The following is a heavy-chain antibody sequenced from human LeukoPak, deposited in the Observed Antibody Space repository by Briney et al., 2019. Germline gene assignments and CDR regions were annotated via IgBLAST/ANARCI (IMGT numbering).Heavy chain of an antibody. CDR1: GFTFCIRA. V-gene: IGHV3-64*05. J-gene: IGHJ5*02. Sequence: GGSLRLSCSPSGFTFCIRAIHWVRQAPGKGLEYVSNFCENGYSTYYADSVKGRFSNSRENSKNTLYCQRSSLRCGDTAVYYCVKGGSIILDILFAPWGQGTLVTVSS. CDR3: VKGGSIILDILFAP. D-gene: IGHD2-2*03. CDR2: FCENGYST.